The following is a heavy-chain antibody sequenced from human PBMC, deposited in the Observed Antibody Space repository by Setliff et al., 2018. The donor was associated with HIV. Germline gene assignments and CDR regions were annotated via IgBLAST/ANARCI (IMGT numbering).Heavy chain of an antibody. CDR3: GRIPGVFYASWSLYYFDY. CDR2: ISGYHGQT. J-gene: IGHJ4*02. D-gene: IGHD2-8*01. V-gene: IGHV1-18*01. CDR1: GYIFTSFG. Sequence: ASVKVSCKAFGYIFTSFGISWVRQAPGQGLEWMGWISGYHGQTNYAQKFQGRVTMTIDTSTTTGYMDLRSLRCDDTAVYYCGRIPGVFYASWSLYYFDYWGQGTLVTVSS.